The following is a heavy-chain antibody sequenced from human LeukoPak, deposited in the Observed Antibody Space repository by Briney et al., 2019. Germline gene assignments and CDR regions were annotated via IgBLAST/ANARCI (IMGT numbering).Heavy chain of an antibody. CDR3: AKGKNSGSYYNPLHY. V-gene: IGHV3-23*01. Sequence: GGSLRLSCAVSGFTFSSYAMSWVRQAPGKGLEWVSAISGSGGSTYYADSVKGRFTISRDNSKNTLYLQMNSLRAEDTAVYYCAKGKNSGSYYNPLHYWGQGTLVTVSS. CDR2: ISGSGGST. D-gene: IGHD3-10*01. CDR1: GFTFSSYA. J-gene: IGHJ4*02.